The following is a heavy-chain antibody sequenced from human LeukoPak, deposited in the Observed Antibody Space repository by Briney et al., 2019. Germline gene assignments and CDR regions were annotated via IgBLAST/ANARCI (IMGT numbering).Heavy chain of an antibody. CDR1: GFTFSSYW. CDR3: ARATLYLDV. V-gene: IGHV3-7*01. CDR2: IKLDGSEK. J-gene: IGHJ6*03. Sequence: GGSLRLSCAASGFTFSSYWMSWVRQAPGKGLEWVANIKLDGSEKCYVDSVKGRFTISRDNAKDSLYLQMNSLRAEDTAVYYCARATLYLDVWGKGTTVTVSS.